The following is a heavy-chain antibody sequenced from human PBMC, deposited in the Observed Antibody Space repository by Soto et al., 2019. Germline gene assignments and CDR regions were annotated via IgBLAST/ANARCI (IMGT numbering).Heavy chain of an antibody. Sequence: QVQLVESGGGVVQPGRSLRLSCAASGFTFSSYAMHWVRQAPGKGLEWVTVISYDGSNKYYADSVKGRFTISRDNSKNPLYLQMNSLRAEDTAVYYCARGRLGAGITMIVGVPGDIWGQGTMVTVSS. J-gene: IGHJ3*02. V-gene: IGHV3-30-3*01. CDR2: ISYDGSNK. D-gene: IGHD3-22*01. CDR1: GFTFSSYA. CDR3: ARGRLGAGITMIVGVPGDI.